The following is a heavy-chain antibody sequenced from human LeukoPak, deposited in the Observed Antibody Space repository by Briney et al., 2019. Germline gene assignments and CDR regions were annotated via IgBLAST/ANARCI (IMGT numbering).Heavy chain of an antibody. CDR2: IYPSGRT. CDR3: ARAAAFYYDSSGYYTSPYYYGMDV. V-gene: IGHV4-4*07. CDR1: GGSISSYF. J-gene: IGHJ6*02. D-gene: IGHD3-22*01. Sequence: PSETLSLTCTVSGGSISSYFWSWIRQPAGKGLEWIGRIYPSGRTNYSPSLKSRVTMSVDTSKNQFSLKLSSVTAADTAVYYCARAAAFYYDSSGYYTSPYYYGMDVWGQGTTVAVSS.